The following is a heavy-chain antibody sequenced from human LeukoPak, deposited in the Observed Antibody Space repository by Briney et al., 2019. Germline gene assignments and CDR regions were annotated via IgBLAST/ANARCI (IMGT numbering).Heavy chain of an antibody. CDR2: IYHSGST. CDR3: ARQSYYYYYYMDV. CDR1: GGSISSTTW. Sequence: SETLSLTCTVSGGSISSTTWWTWVRQPPGKGLEWIGEIYHSGSTNYNPSLKSRVTMSVDTSKNQFSLKLSSVTAADTAVYYCARQSYYYYYYMDVWGKGTTVTISS. V-gene: IGHV4-4*02. J-gene: IGHJ6*03.